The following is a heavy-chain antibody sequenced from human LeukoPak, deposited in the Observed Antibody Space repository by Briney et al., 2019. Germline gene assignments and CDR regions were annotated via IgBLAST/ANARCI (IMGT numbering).Heavy chain of an antibody. CDR2: IIPIFGTT. V-gene: IGHV1-69*05. CDR3: ARVLGGSHYFDY. CDR1: GGTFSSYA. Sequence: GASVKVSCKASGGTFSSYAISWVRQAPGQGLEWMGGIIPIFGTTNYAQTFQGRVTITTDESTSTAYMELSSLRSEDTAIYYCARVLGGSHYFDYWGQGTLVTVSS. J-gene: IGHJ4*02. D-gene: IGHD3-3*02.